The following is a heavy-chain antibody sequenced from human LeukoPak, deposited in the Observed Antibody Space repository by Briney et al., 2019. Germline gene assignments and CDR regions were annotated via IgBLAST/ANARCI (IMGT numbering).Heavy chain of an antibody. V-gene: IGHV4-4*02. CDR1: GGSISGSNW. J-gene: IGHJ4*02. D-gene: IGHD3-16*01. CDR3: ASRLRHLLGY. Sequence: SETLSLTCAVSGGSISGSNWWSWVRQPPGKGLEWIGEIFHSGSTNYSPSLKSRVTISIDKSKNQFSLKLTSVTVADTAVYYCASRLRHLLGYWRQGNLVTVSS. CDR2: IFHSGST.